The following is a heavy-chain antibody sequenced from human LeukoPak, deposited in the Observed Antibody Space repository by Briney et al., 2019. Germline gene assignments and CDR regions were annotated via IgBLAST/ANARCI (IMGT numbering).Heavy chain of an antibody. CDR1: GGSISSSSYY. CDR3: VYQPLLLTHFDC. Sequence: SEALSLTCTVSGGSISSSSYYWGWIRQPPGKGLEWIGSIYYSGSTYYNPSLKSRVTISVDTSKNQFSLKLSSVTAADTAVYYCVYQPLLLTHFDCWGQGTLVTVSS. J-gene: IGHJ4*02. V-gene: IGHV4-39*07. CDR2: IYYSGST. D-gene: IGHD2-2*01.